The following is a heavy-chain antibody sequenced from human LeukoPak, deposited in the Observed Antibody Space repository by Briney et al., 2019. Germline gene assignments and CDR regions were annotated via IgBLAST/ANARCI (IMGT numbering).Heavy chain of an antibody. Sequence: PSETLSLTCSVSGVSISSYYWSWIRQPAGKGLEWIGRVYSRGSTIYNPSLKSRLSMSLDTSTNQFSLKLSSVTAADAAMYYCAREDWASSLDYWGQGTLVTVSS. CDR1: GVSISSYY. J-gene: IGHJ4*02. D-gene: IGHD2-2*01. CDR2: VYSRGST. V-gene: IGHV4-4*07. CDR3: AREDWASSLDY.